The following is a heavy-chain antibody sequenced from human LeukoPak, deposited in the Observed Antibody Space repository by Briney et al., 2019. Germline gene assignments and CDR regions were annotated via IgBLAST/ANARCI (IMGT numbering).Heavy chain of an antibody. J-gene: IGHJ4*02. V-gene: IGHV1-2*02. CDR2: INPNSGGT. Sequence: GASVKVSCKASGYTFTGYYMHWVRQAPGQGPEWMGWINPNSGGTNYAQKFQGRVTMTRDTSISTAYMELSRLRSDDTAVYYCARDPGYSGYDVFDYWGQGTLVPVSS. D-gene: IGHD5-12*01. CDR1: GYTFTGYY. CDR3: ARDPGYSGYDVFDY.